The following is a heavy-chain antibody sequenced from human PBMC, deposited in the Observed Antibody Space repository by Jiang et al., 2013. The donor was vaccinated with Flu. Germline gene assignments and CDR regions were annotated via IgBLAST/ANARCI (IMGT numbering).Heavy chain of an antibody. CDR3: ARDAATFDS. CDR1: GFFFNVYE. D-gene: IGHD6-25*01. V-gene: IGHV3-48*03. Sequence: RLSCAASGFFFNVYEMNWVRQAPGKGLEWVAYISTSGNTMYYADSVKGRFTISRDNAKSSLYLQMNSLRAEDTAFYYCARDAATFDSWGQGTLVSVSS. CDR2: ISTSGNTM. J-gene: IGHJ4*02.